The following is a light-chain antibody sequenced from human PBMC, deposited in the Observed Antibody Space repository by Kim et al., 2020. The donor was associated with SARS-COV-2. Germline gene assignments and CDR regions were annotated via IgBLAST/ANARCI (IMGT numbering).Light chain of an antibody. V-gene: IGKV3-20*01. CDR3: QQYGSSPRT. CDR1: QSVSSSY. J-gene: IGKJ1*01. Sequence: EIVLTQSPGTLSLSPGERATLSCRASQSVSSSYLAWYQQKPGQAPRLLIYGASSRATAIPERFCGSGSGTDFTLTISRLEPEDFAVYYCQQYGSSPRTFGQGTKVDIK. CDR2: GAS.